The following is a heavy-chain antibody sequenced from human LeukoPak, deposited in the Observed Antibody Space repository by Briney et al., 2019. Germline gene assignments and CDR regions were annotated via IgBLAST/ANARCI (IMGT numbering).Heavy chain of an antibody. Sequence: SETLSLTCAVYGGSFSGYYWSWIRQPPGKGLEWIGEINHSGSTNYNPSLKSRVTISVDTSKSQFSLKLSSVTAADTAVYYCARAKAHSYYDNSGYSHWGQGTLVTVSS. V-gene: IGHV4-34*01. CDR2: INHSGST. CDR1: GGSFSGYY. J-gene: IGHJ4*02. CDR3: ARAKAHSYYDNSGYSH. D-gene: IGHD3-22*01.